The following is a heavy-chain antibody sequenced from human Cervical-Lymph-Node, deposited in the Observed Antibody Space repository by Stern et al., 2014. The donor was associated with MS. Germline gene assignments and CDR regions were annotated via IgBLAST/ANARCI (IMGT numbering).Heavy chain of an antibody. CDR3: ATDPPGYDSSGYHPSFDY. CDR1: GYTLTELS. CDR2: FDPEDGET. V-gene: IGHV1-24*01. Sequence: VQLVQSGAEVKKPGASVKVSCKVSGYTLTELSMHWVRQAPGKGLEWMGGFDPEDGETIYAQKFQGRVTMTEDTSTDTAYMELSSLRSEDTAVYYCATDPPGYDSSGYHPSFDYWGQGTLVTVSS. D-gene: IGHD3-22*01. J-gene: IGHJ4*02.